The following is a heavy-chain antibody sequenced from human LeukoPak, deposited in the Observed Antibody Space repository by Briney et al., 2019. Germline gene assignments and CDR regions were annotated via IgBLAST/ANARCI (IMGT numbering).Heavy chain of an antibody. V-gene: IGHV4-59*01. CDR2: IYYSGST. J-gene: IGHJ4*02. CDR1: GGSISSYY. D-gene: IGHD3-22*01. Sequence: SETLSPTCSVSGGSISSYYWSWIRQPPGKGLEWIGYIYYSGSTNYNPSLKSRVTISVDTSKNQFSLRLSSVTAADTAVYYCARVTGYMIEDYFDYWGQGTLVTVSS. CDR3: ARVTGYMIEDYFDY.